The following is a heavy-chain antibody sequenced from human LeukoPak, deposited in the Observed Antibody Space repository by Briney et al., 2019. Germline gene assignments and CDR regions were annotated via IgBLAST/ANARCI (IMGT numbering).Heavy chain of an antibody. V-gene: IGHV3-23*01. CDR3: AKDWRLVPYYFDY. D-gene: IGHD6-6*01. Sequence: PGGSLRLSCAASGFTFSSYAMSWVRQAPGKGLEWVSAISGSGGSTYYADSVKGRFTISRDNSKNTLYLQMNSLRAEDTAAYYCAKDWRLVPYYFDYWGQGTLVTVSS. CDR2: ISGSGGST. J-gene: IGHJ4*02. CDR1: GFTFSSYA.